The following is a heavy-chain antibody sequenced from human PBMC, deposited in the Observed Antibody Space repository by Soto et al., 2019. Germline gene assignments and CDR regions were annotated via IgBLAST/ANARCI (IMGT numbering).Heavy chain of an antibody. V-gene: IGHV4-34*01. Sequence: SETLSLTCAVYGGSFSGYYWSWIRQPPGKGLEWIGEINHSGSTNYNPSLKSRVTISVDTSKNQFSLQLNSVTPEDTAVYFCSRSGGRPYSYYGMDVWGQGTTVTVSS. CDR2: INHSGST. CDR1: GGSFSGYY. CDR3: SRSGGRPYSYYGMDV. J-gene: IGHJ6*02. D-gene: IGHD2-15*01.